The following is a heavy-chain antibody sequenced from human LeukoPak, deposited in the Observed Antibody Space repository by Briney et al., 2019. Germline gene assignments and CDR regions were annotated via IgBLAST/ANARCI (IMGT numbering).Heavy chain of an antibody. D-gene: IGHD2-15*01. CDR3: ARLGYCSGGSCHYYYYMDV. Sequence: RPSETLSLTCTVSGGSIRSSSYYWGWIRQPPGKGLEWIGSIQYSGSTYYNPSLKSRVTISVDTSKSQLSLKLSSVTAADTAVYYCARLGYCSGGSCHYYYYMDVWGKGTTVTISS. J-gene: IGHJ6*03. CDR2: IQYSGST. CDR1: GGSIRSSSYY. V-gene: IGHV4-39*01.